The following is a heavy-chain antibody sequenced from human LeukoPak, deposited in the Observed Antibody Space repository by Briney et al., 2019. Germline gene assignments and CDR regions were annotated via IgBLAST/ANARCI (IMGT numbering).Heavy chain of an antibody. V-gene: IGHV3-33*03. CDR2: IWYDGSNE. J-gene: IGHJ1*01. CDR3: VKDRLGVIVGQLYH. CDR1: GFTFRSYG. Sequence: GGSLRLSCVASGFTFRSYGVHRVREAPGKGLGRVAVIWYDGSNEHYTDSVKCLFAISRDNSKNTLSLQKNSLRVGDSAVYYCVKDRLGVIVGQLYHGGQGTLVTVSS. D-gene: IGHD1-26*01.